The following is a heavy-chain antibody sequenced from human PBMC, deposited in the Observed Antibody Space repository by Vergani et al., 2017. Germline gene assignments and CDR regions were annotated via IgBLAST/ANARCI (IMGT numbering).Heavy chain of an antibody. D-gene: IGHD3-22*01. CDR3: ASSPSYYDSSGYTPWAFDI. V-gene: IGHV4-30-4*08. CDR1: GGSISSGDYY. CDR2: IYYSGST. J-gene: IGHJ3*02. Sequence: QVQLQESGPGLVKPSQTLSLTCTVPGGSISSGDYYWSWIRQPPGKGLEWIGYIYYSGSTYYNPSLKSRVTISVDTSKNQFSLKLSSVTAADTAVYYCASSPSYYDSSGYTPWAFDIWGQGTMVTVSS.